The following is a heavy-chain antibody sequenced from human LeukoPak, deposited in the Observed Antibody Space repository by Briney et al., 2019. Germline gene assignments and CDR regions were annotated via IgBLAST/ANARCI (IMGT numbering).Heavy chain of an antibody. CDR2: INHSGST. V-gene: IGHV4-34*01. J-gene: IGHJ4*02. CDR1: GGSFSGYY. D-gene: IGHD3-10*01. CDR3: ARRLLYYGSGSYLDY. Sequence: PSETLSLTCAVYGGSFSGYYWSWIRQPPGKGLEWIGEINHSGSTNYNPSLKSRVTISVDTSKNQFSLKLSSVTAADTAVYYCARRLLYYGSGSYLDYWGQGTLVTVSS.